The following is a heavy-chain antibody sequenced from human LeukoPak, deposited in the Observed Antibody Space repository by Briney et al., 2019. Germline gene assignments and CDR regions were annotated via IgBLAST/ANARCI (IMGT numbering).Heavy chain of an antibody. J-gene: IGHJ4*02. Sequence: SETLSLTCAVYGGSFSGYYWSWIRQPPGKGLEWIGEINHSGSTNYNPSLKSRVTISVDTSKNQFFLKLSSVTAADTAVYYCARRVAAAGSPRRYYSDYWGQGTLVTVSS. CDR3: ARRVAAAGSPRRYYSDY. D-gene: IGHD6-13*01. CDR1: GGSFSGYY. CDR2: INHSGST. V-gene: IGHV4-34*01.